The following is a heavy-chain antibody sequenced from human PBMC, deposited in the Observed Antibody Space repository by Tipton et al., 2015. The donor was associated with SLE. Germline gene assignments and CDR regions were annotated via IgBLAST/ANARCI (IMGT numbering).Heavy chain of an antibody. CDR3: AREGMDAVMVDYDYYGMDV. D-gene: IGHD5-18*01. J-gene: IGHJ6*02. CDR1: GFRFSSYN. CDR2: ISGSGGST. Sequence: SLRLSCAASGFRFSSYNINWVRQAPGKGLEWVSVISGSGGSTNYADSVKGRFTVSRDNSKNTLYLQMNSLRAEDTAIYYCAREGMDAVMVDYDYYGMDVWGQGTTVTVSS. V-gene: IGHV3-23*01.